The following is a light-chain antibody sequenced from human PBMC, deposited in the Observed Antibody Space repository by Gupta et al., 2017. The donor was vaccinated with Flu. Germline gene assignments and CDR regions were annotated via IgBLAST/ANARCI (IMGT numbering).Light chain of an antibody. CDR2: SSN. V-gene: IGLV1-44*01. Sequence: QSVLAQPPSASGTPGQRVTITCSGSTSNVGSNAVNWYQQVPGTSPNLLIYSSNQRPSGVPDRFAGSKSGTSASLAIRGLQSEDEADYYCAAWDDSLNGHYVFGTGTKVTVL. CDR3: AAWDDSLNGHYV. CDR1: TSNVGSNA. J-gene: IGLJ1*01.